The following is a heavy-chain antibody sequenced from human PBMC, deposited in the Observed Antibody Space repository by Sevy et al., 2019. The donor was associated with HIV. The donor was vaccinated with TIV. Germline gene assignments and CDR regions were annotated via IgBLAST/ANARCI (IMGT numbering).Heavy chain of an antibody. J-gene: IGHJ4*02. CDR1: GFAFGDYA. CDR3: TRWKGLQSIFDY. CDR2: LKSKADGGTV. D-gene: IGHD1-1*01. V-gene: IGHV3-49*04. Sequence: GGSLRLSCTTSGFAFGDYAMNWVRQAPGTGLEWVAFLKSKADGGTVDHAASVKGRFTISRDDSKSIAYLQMNDLTTEDTGVYYCTRWKGLQSIFDYWGQRALVTVSS.